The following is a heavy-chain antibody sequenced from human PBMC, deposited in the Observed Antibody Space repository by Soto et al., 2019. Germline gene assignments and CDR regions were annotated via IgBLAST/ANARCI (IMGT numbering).Heavy chain of an antibody. V-gene: IGHV3-33*01. Sequence: XGSLRLACAAAGFTFSSYGMHWVRQAPGKGLEWVAVIWYDGSNKYYADSVKGRFTISRDNSKNTLYLQMNSLRAEDTAVYYCARDLDYYGSGTPWFDTWGQGTLVTVPQ. D-gene: IGHD3-10*01. J-gene: IGHJ5*02. CDR1: GFTFSSYG. CDR2: IWYDGSNK. CDR3: ARDLDYYGSGTPWFDT.